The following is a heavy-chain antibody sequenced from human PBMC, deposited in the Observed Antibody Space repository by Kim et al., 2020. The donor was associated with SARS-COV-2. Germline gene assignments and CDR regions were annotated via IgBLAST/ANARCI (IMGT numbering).Heavy chain of an antibody. Sequence: SETLSLTCAVYGGSFIGYYWSWIRQPPGKGLEWIGEINHSGSTNYSPSLKSRVTISVDTSKNQFSLKLSSVTAADTAVYYCARRGYSGSYYTHRYYFDYWGQGTLVTVSS. CDR3: ARRGYSGSYYTHRYYFDY. J-gene: IGHJ4*02. D-gene: IGHD1-26*01. CDR1: GGSFIGYY. CDR2: INHSGST. V-gene: IGHV4-34*01.